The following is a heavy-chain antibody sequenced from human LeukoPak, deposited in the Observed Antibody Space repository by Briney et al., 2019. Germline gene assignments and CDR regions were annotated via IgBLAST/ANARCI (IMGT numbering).Heavy chain of an antibody. CDR3: TRGYYDFWSGSHDAFDI. D-gene: IGHD3-3*01. CDR2: INSDGSST. V-gene: IGHV3-74*01. CDR1: GFTFSSHW. J-gene: IGHJ3*02. Sequence: GGSLRLSCAASGFTFSSHWMHWVRQAPGKGLVWVSRINSDGSSTSYAEYVKGRFTISRDNAKDALYLQMNGLSAEEAAVYYCTRGYYDFWSGSHDAFDIWGQGTMVTVSS.